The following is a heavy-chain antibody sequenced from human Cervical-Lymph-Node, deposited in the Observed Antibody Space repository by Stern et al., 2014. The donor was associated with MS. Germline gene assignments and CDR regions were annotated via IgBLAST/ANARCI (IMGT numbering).Heavy chain of an antibody. V-gene: IGHV1-69*06. J-gene: IGHJ5*02. Sequence: QVQLVESGAEVKNPGSSAKVSCKASGGTVSSHTISWVRQAPGPRLEWMGGIIPIFGTPNYALKFQGRVTITADKSTSTAYLELNSLRSDDSAVYYCAREVTMVGFDPWGQGTLVTVSS. CDR1: GGTVSSHT. D-gene: IGHD3-10*02. CDR2: IIPIFGTP. CDR3: AREVTMVGFDP.